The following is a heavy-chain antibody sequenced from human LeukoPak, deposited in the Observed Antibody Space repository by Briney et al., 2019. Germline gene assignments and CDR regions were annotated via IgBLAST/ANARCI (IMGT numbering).Heavy chain of an antibody. D-gene: IGHD4-17*01. V-gene: IGHV4-4*02. CDR2: IYHSGST. Sequence: GSLRLSYAASGFTFSNAWMSWVRQPPGKGLEWIGEIYHSGSTNYNPSLKSRVTISVDKSKNQFSLKLSSVTAADTAVYYCARYNDYGDNNWFDPWGQGTLVTVSS. CDR1: GFTFSNAW. CDR3: ARYNDYGDNNWFDP. J-gene: IGHJ5*02.